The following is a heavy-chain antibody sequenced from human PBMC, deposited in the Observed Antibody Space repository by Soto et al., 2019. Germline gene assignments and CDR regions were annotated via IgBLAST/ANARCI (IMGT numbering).Heavy chain of an antibody. V-gene: IGHV3-53*01. CDR2: SYSDGRT. CDR3: ARARDGYNFLYEPT. J-gene: IGHJ4*02. D-gene: IGHD1-1*01. Sequence: GGSLRLSCVASGLTVSRNYMSWVRQAPGKGLEWVSVSYSDGRTDYADSVKGRFTISRDNSKNTLYLQMNSLRAEDTAVYYCARARDGYNFLYEPTWGQGTLVTVSS. CDR1: GLTVSRNY.